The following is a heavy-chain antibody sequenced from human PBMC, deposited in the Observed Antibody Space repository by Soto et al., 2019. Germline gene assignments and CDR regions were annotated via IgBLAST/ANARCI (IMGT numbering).Heavy chain of an antibody. CDR2: ISGSGGNT. D-gene: IGHD5-12*01. Sequence: GGSLRLSCAGSGFTLGRYAMNWVRQRPGKGLEWVSAISGSGGNTYYADSVKGRFTISRDNAKNSLYLQMNSLRPEGTAAYYCAKDGGGFYFYCLDFWGPGTMVTVSS. V-gene: IGHV3-23*01. J-gene: IGHJ6*02. CDR3: AKDGGGFYFYCLDF. CDR1: GFTLGRYA.